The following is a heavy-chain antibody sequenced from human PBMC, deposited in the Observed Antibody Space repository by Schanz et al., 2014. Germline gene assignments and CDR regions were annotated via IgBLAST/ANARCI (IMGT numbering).Heavy chain of an antibody. CDR1: GYSFTTYG. V-gene: IGHV1-18*01. CDR2: ISTFRNEDT. CDR3: ARGRGCTGGSCYSWFDL. Sequence: QVQLVQSGAEVKKPGASVRVSCKVSGYSFTTYGISWVRQAPGQGPEFMGWISTFRNEDTNSAQRFQGRLTMTTDTSTSTAYMELRSLRSEDTAVYYCARGRGCTGGSCYSWFDLWGQGTLVTVSS. J-gene: IGHJ5*02. D-gene: IGHD2-15*01.